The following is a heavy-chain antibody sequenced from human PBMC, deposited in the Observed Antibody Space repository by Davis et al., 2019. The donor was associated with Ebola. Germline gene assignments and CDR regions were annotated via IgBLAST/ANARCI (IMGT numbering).Heavy chain of an antibody. J-gene: IGHJ4*02. CDR2: ISWDGRST. Sequence: GGSLRLSCAASGFTFGDYAMHWVRQAPGKGLEWVSLISWDGRSTAYADSVRDRFSISRDNSRNFLYLQMNGLRAEDTALYYCTAYDSTFRIYWGQGTLVTVSS. CDR1: GFTFGDYA. V-gene: IGHV3-43D*03. D-gene: IGHD3-22*01. CDR3: TAYDSTFRIY.